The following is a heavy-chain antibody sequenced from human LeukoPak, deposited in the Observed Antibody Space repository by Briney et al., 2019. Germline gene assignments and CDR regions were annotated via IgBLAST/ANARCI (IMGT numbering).Heavy chain of an antibody. CDR2: ISWNSGSI. Sequence: GGSLRLSCAASGFTFDDYAMPWVRQAPGKGLEWFSGISWNSGSIGYADSVKGRFTISRDNAKNSLYLQMNSLRAEDTALYYCAKDSGRSISSKDYWGQGTLVTVSS. J-gene: IGHJ4*02. CDR1: GFTFDDYA. CDR3: AKDSGRSISSKDY. D-gene: IGHD3-9*01. V-gene: IGHV3-9*01.